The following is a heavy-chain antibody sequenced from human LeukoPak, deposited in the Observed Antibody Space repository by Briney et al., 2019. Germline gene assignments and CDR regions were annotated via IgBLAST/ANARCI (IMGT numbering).Heavy chain of an antibody. D-gene: IGHD5-12*01. V-gene: IGHV3-30*18. J-gene: IGHJ4*02. CDR3: AKGYSGYDWVDY. Sequence: GGSLRLSCAASGFTFSSYGMHWVRQAPGKGLEWVAVISYDGSNKYYADSVKGRFTISRDNSKNTLYLQMNSLRAEDTAVYYCAKGYSGYDWVDYWGQGTLVTVSS. CDR1: GFTFSSYG. CDR2: ISYDGSNK.